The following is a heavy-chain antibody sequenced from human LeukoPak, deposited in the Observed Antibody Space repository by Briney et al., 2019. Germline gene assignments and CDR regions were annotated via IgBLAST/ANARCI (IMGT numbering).Heavy chain of an antibody. D-gene: IGHD3-22*01. CDR1: GFTFSNYW. Sequence: GGSLRLSCAASGFTFSNYWMHWVRQAPGKGLVWVSRINSDGINTSYADSVKGRFIISRDNAKNTLNLQMNSLRAEDTAVYYCARDLGQYYDTSDNWFDPWGQGTLVTVSS. J-gene: IGHJ5*02. CDR2: INSDGINT. V-gene: IGHV3-74*01. CDR3: ARDLGQYYDTSDNWFDP.